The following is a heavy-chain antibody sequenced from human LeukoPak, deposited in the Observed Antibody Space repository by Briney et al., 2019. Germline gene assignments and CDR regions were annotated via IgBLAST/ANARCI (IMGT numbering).Heavy chain of an antibody. CDR2: IHPSGST. Sequence: SETLSLTCTVFGDSISIYYWSWIRQPAGKGLEWIGRIHPSGSTNYNPSLKSRVTMSLDTSNNQFSLKLSSVTAADTAVYFCARDVGSYMFDDWGQGTLVTVSS. CDR3: ARDVGSYMFDD. J-gene: IGHJ4*02. V-gene: IGHV4-4*07. D-gene: IGHD3-10*01. CDR1: GDSISIYY.